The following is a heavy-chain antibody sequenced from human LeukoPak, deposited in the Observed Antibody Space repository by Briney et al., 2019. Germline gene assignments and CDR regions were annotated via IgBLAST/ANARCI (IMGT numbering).Heavy chain of an antibody. V-gene: IGHV1-46*01. CDR3: LKEVAVGSSSAFDY. J-gene: IGHJ4*02. D-gene: IGHD6-6*01. CDR1: GYTFTNYY. Sequence: ASVKVSCKASGYTFTNYYMHWVRQAPGQGLEWMGIISPTSGCASYAQKFQGRVTMTRDTSTSTVYMELSSLRSEDTAVYYCLKEVAVGSSSAFDYWGQGTLVTVSS. CDR2: ISPTSGCA.